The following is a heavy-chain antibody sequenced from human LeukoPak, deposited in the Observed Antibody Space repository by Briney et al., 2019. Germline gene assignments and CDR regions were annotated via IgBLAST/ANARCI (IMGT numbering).Heavy chain of an antibody. J-gene: IGHJ4*02. Sequence: SETQSLTCTVSGGSISSYYWSWIRQPAGKGLEWIGRIYTSGSTNYNPSLKSRVTISVDTSKNQFSLKLSSVTAADTAVYYCARVPTIREYCSGGSCYFDYWGQGTLVTVSS. CDR2: IYTSGST. D-gene: IGHD2-15*01. V-gene: IGHV4-4*07. CDR1: GGSISSYY. CDR3: ARVPTIREYCSGGSCYFDY.